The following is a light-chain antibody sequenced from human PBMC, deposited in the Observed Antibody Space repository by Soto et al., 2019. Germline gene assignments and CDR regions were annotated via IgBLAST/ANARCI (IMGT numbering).Light chain of an antibody. CDR2: GAA. CDR3: QQNYRTPPT. Sequence: DIQMTQSPSSLSASVGDRGTITCRAGQSILNYLSWYQLKPGKAPRLLMYGAASLQSGVPSRFSGSGSGTDFTLTISGLLPEDFATYYCQQNYRTPPTFGGGTKVEIK. J-gene: IGKJ4*01. CDR1: QSILNY. V-gene: IGKV1-39*01.